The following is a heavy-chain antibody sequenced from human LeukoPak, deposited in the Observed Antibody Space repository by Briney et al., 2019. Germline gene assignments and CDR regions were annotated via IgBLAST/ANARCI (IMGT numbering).Heavy chain of an antibody. CDR3: AKSSGSYYNSRTGSAFDI. Sequence: GGSLRLSCAASGFTFDDYAMHWVRQAPGKGLEWVSGISWNSGSIGYADSVKGRFTISRDNAKNSLYLQMNSLRAEDMALYYCAKSSGSYYNSRTGSAFDIWGQGTMVTVSS. V-gene: IGHV3-9*03. CDR2: ISWNSGSI. CDR1: GFTFDDYA. D-gene: IGHD1-26*01. J-gene: IGHJ3*02.